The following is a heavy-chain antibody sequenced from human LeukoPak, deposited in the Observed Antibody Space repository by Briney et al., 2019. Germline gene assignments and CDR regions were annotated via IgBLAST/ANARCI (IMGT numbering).Heavy chain of an antibody. V-gene: IGHV3-48*03. CDR2: ISSSGSTI. Sequence: GGSLRLSCAASGFTFSSYEMNCVRQAPGKGLEWVSYISSSGSTIYYADSVKGRFTISRDNAKNSLYLQMNSLRAEDTAVYYCARAGGSYGYYFDYWGQGTLVTVSS. D-gene: IGHD1-26*01. CDR3: ARAGGSYGYYFDY. CDR1: GFTFSSYE. J-gene: IGHJ4*02.